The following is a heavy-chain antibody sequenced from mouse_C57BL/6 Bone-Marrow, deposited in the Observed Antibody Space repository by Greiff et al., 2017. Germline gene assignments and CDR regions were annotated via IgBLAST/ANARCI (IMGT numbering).Heavy chain of an antibody. Sequence: QVQLQQSGAELARPGASVKMSCKASGYTFTSYTMHWVKQRPGQGLEWIGYINPSSGYTKYNQKFKDKATLTADKSSSTAYMQLSSLTSEGSAVYYCARVKANWSYYFDYWGQGTTLTVSS. CDR1: GYTFTSYT. CDR3: ARVKANWSYYFDY. V-gene: IGHV1-4*01. CDR2: INPSSGYT. D-gene: IGHD4-1*01. J-gene: IGHJ2*01.